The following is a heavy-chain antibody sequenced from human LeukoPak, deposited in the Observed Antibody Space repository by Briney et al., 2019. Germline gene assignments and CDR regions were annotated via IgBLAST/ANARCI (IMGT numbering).Heavy chain of an antibody. D-gene: IGHD4-17*01. CDR2: ISAYKGNT. Sequence: GSVRVSCKASGYTFTSYGISWVRQAPGQGLEGRGWISAYKGNTNYAQKLQRTVTMTTDTSTSTAYMELRSLRSDDTAVYYCARDRPTVTTWGTNWFDPWGQGTLVTVSS. CDR1: GYTFTSYG. CDR3: ARDRPTVTTWGTNWFDP. V-gene: IGHV1-18*04. J-gene: IGHJ5*02.